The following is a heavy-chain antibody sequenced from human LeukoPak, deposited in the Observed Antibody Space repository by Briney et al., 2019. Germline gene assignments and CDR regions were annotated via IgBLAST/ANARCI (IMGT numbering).Heavy chain of an antibody. D-gene: IGHD5-18*01. J-gene: IGHJ4*02. Sequence: PGGSLRLSCAASGFTFSRYWIHWVRQAPGKGLEWVANIKQDGSEKYYVDSVKGRSTISRDNAKNSVYLQMNSLRAEDTAVYYCARDLRYSYGQFDYWGQGTPVTVSS. CDR2: IKQDGSEK. CDR1: GFTFSRYW. CDR3: ARDLRYSYGQFDY. V-gene: IGHV3-7*01.